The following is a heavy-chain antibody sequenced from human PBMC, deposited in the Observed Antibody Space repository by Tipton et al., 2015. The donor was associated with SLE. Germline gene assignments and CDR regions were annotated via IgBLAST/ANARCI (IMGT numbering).Heavy chain of an antibody. CDR1: GGSISSSSYY. Sequence: TLSLTCTVSGGSISSSSYYWGWIRQPPGKGLEWIGSIYYSGSTYYSPSLKSRVTISVDTSKNQFSLKLSSVTAVDTAVYYCARQEDCTGGVCSIDYWGQGTLVTVSS. CDR3: ARQEDCTGGVCSIDY. J-gene: IGHJ4*02. V-gene: IGHV4-39*07. D-gene: IGHD2-8*02. CDR2: IYYSGST.